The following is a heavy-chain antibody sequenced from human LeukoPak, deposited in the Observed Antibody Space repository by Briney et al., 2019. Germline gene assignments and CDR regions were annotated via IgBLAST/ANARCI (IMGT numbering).Heavy chain of an antibody. J-gene: IGHJ6*03. D-gene: IGHD1-26*01. Sequence: ASVKVSCKASGGTFSSYAISWVRQAPGQGLEWMGGIIPIFGTANYAQKFQGRVTITADESTSTAYMELSSRRSEDTAVYYCGCAPREGGYYYYMDVWGKGTTVTISS. V-gene: IGHV1-69*13. CDR1: GGTFSSYA. CDR2: IIPIFGTA. CDR3: GCAPREGGYYYYMDV.